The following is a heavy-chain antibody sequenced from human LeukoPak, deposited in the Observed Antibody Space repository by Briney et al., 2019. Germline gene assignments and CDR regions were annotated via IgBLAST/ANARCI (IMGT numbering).Heavy chain of an antibody. Sequence: PGGSLRLSCAASGFTFSSYSMNWVRQAPGKGLEWVSSISSSSSYIYYADSVKGRFTISRDNAKNSLFLQMNSLRAEDTAVSYCARDSDFDSSGYYPYYYYYYKMDVWGQGTTVTVSS. CDR1: GFTFSSYS. D-gene: IGHD3-22*01. V-gene: IGHV3-21*01. CDR2: ISSSSSYI. CDR3: ARDSDFDSSGYYPYYYYYYKMDV. J-gene: IGHJ6*02.